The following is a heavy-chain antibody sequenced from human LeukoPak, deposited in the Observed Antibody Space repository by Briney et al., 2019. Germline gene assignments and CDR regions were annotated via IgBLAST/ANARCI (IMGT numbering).Heavy chain of an antibody. Sequence: ASVKVSCKASGYTFTSYGISWVRQAPGQGLEGMGWISAYNGNTNYAQKLQGRVTMTTDTSTSTAYMELRSLRSDDTAVYYCAGDHQRYYEGSGTKGYWGQGTLVTVSS. CDR1: GYTFTSYG. D-gene: IGHD3-22*01. V-gene: IGHV1-18*01. J-gene: IGHJ4*02. CDR2: ISAYNGNT. CDR3: AGDHQRYYEGSGTKGY.